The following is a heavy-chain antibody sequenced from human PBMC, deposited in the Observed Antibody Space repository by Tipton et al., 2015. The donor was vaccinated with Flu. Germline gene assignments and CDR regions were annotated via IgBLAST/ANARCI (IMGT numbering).Heavy chain of an antibody. J-gene: IGHJ3*02. D-gene: IGHD2-2*01. CDR2: IYYSGST. Sequence: LSLTCTVSGGSISSYYWSWIRQPPGKGLEWIGYIYYSGSTNYNPSLKSRVTISVDTSKNQFSLKLSSVTAADTAVYYCARGQLGYCSSTSCSPGDAFDIWGQGTMVTVSS. CDR3: ARGQLGYCSSTSCSPGDAFDI. V-gene: IGHV4-59*01. CDR1: GGSISSYY.